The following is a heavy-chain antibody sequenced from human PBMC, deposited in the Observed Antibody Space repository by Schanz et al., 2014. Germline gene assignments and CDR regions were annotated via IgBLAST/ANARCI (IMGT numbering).Heavy chain of an antibody. D-gene: IGHD1-26*01. J-gene: IGHJ4*02. CDR3: ARDRVGASSYFDY. CDR1: GITFSDHY. CDR2: TSHDGSFT. V-gene: IGHV3-74*01. Sequence: EVQLVESGGGLVKPGGSLRLSCAASGITFSDHYMDWVRQAPGKGLVWVSRTSHDGSFTTFADSVKGRFTISRDNSKNTLYLQVNSLRAEDTAVYYCARDRVGASSYFDYWGQGTLVTVSS.